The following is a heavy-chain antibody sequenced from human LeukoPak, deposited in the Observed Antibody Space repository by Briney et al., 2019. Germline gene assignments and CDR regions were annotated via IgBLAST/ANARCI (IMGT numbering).Heavy chain of an antibody. V-gene: IGHV4-39*01. Sequence: SETLSLTCTVSGGSISSSSYYWGWIRQPPGKGLEWIGSIYYSGSTYYNPSLKSRVTISADTSKNQFSLKLSSVTAADTAVYYCARRYYDSSGYTAFDYWGQGTLVTVSS. CDR1: GGSISSSSYY. J-gene: IGHJ4*02. D-gene: IGHD3-22*01. CDR2: IYYSGST. CDR3: ARRYYDSSGYTAFDY.